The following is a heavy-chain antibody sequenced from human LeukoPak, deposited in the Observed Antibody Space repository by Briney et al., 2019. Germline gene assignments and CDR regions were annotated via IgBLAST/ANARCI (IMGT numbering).Heavy chain of an antibody. Sequence: GASVKVFCKASGYIFTSYGISWVRQAPGQGLEWMGWISVYNGNTNYPQRLQGRVTMTTDTSTTTAYMELRSLRSDDSAVYICARDINGYYYDSHGYYPTDLWGQGTLVTVYS. V-gene: IGHV1-18*01. D-gene: IGHD3-22*01. CDR1: GYIFTSYG. CDR2: ISVYNGNT. J-gene: IGHJ5*02. CDR3: ARDINGYYYDSHGYYPTDL.